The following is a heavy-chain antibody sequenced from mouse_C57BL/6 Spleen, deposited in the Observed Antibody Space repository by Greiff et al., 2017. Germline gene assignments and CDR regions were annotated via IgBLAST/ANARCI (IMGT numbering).Heavy chain of an antibody. V-gene: IGHV1-82*01. J-gene: IGHJ4*01. Sequence: QVQLKQSGPELVKPGASVKISCKASGYAFSSSWMNWVKQRPGKGLEWIGRIYPGDGDTNYNGKFKGKATLTADKSSSTAYMQLSSLTSEDSAVYFCARPFDGYYFMDYWGQGTSVTVSS. CDR3: ARPFDGYYFMDY. CDR1: GYAFSSSW. D-gene: IGHD2-3*01. CDR2: IYPGDGDT.